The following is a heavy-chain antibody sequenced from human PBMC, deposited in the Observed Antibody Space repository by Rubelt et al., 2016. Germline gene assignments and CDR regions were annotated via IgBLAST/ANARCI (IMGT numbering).Heavy chain of an antibody. J-gene: IGHJ4*02. D-gene: IGHD6-13*01. CDR3: ARRQQLGPFDY. Sequence: QVQLVQSGAEVKKPGSSVKVSCQASGGTFSSYAISLVRQAPGQRLEWLGRIIPILGIGNYAQKFQGRVKIIADESTSTSDMERGSLRSEDTAGYYCARRQQLGPFDYWGQGTLVTVSS. V-gene: IGHV1-69*04. CDR2: IIPILGIG. CDR1: GGTFSSYA.